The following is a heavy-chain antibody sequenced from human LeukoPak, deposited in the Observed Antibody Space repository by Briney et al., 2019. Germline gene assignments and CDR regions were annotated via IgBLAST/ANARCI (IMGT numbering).Heavy chain of an antibody. CDR2: ISAYNGNT. J-gene: IGHJ4*02. CDR3: ARAHSGYDSLTFSDY. CDR1: GYTFTSYG. V-gene: IGHV1-18*01. Sequence: ASVKVSCTASGYTFTSYGFSWVRQAPGQGLEWMGWISAYNGNTNYAQKLQGRVTMTTDTSTSTAYMELRSLRSDDTAVYYCARAHSGYDSLTFSDYWGQGTLVTVSS. D-gene: IGHD5-12*01.